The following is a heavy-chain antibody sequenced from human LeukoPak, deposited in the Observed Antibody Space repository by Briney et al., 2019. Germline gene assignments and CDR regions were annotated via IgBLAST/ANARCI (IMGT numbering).Heavy chain of an antibody. Sequence: SETLSLTCTVSGGSISNDYWSWFRQPPGKGLEWIGFIYYTGNTNYNPSLKSRVTISVDTSKNRFSLKLSSVTAADRALYYCARGMIAQSAGAFDIWGQGTVVTVSS. J-gene: IGHJ3*02. CDR2: IYYTGNT. D-gene: IGHD3-22*01. V-gene: IGHV4-59*01. CDR1: GGSISNDY. CDR3: ARGMIAQSAGAFDI.